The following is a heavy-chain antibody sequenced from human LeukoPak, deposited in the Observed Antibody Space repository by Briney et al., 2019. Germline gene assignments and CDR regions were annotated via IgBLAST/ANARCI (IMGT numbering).Heavy chain of an antibody. CDR1: GGSFSGYY. Sequence: SETLSLTCAVYGGSFSGYYWSWIRQPPGKGLEWIGEINHSGSTNYNPSLKSRVTISVDTSKNQFSLKLISVTGADTAVYYCARPVTGSNGWYYNYWGQGTLVTVSS. D-gene: IGHD6-19*01. CDR3: ARPVTGSNGWYYNY. CDR2: INHSGST. V-gene: IGHV4-34*01. J-gene: IGHJ4*02.